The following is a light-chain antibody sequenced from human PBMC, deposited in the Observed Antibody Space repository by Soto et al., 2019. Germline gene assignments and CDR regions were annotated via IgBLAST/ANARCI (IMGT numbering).Light chain of an antibody. V-gene: IGKV3-15*01. CDR1: QSVSSN. J-gene: IGKJ5*01. CDR3: QQYNNWPPMYT. CDR2: GAS. Sequence: EIVMTQSPATLSVSPGERATLSCRASQSVSSNLAWYQQKPGQAPRLLIYGASTRATGIPARFSGSGSGTEFTLPISSLQSEDLAVYYCQQYNNWPPMYTFGQGTRLEIK.